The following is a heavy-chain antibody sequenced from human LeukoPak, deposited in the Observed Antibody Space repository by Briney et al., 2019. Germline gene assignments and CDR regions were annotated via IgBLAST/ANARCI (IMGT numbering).Heavy chain of an antibody. V-gene: IGHV4-59*01. CDR2: IYYSGST. J-gene: IGHJ6*02. CDR3: ARDRYYDSSGPGNPQYYYYGMDV. Sequence: SETLFLTCTVPGGSISSYYWSWIRQPPGKGLEWIGYIYYSGSTNYNPSLKSRVTISVDTSKNQFSLKLSSVTAADTAVYYCARDRYYDSSGPGNPQYYYYGMDVWGQGTTVTVSS. CDR1: GGSISSYY. D-gene: IGHD3-22*01.